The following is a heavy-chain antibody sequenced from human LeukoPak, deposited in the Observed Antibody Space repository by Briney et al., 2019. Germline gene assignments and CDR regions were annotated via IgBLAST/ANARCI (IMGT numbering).Heavy chain of an antibody. CDR3: ATGLAVAGTWDY. Sequence: AASVKVSCKVSGYTLTELSMHWVRQAPGKGLEWMGGLDPEDGETIYAQKFQGRVTMTEDTSTDTAYMELSSLRSEDTAVYYCATGLAVAGTWDYWGQGTLVTVSS. CDR1: GYTLTELS. D-gene: IGHD6-19*01. V-gene: IGHV1-24*01. J-gene: IGHJ4*02. CDR2: LDPEDGET.